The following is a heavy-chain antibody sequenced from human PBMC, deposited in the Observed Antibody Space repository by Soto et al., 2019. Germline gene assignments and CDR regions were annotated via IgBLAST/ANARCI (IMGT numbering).Heavy chain of an antibody. D-gene: IGHD3-3*01. J-gene: IGHJ5*02. CDR2: IYYSGST. CDR3: ARADWRNHDSEYDFWSGYHLNWFDP. CDR1: GGSISGGGYY. Sequence: SGTLSLTCTVSGGSISGGGYYWSWMRQGPGQCLEWVGYIYYSGSTYYNPSLKSRVTISVDTSKNQFSLKLSSVTAADTAVYYCARADWRNHDSEYDFWSGYHLNWFDPWGQGTLVTVYS. V-gene: IGHV4-31*03.